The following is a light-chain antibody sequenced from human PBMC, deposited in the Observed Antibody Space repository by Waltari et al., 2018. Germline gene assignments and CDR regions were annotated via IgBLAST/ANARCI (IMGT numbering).Light chain of an antibody. Sequence: VLYSSNNKNYLAWYQQKPGQPPKLLIYWASTRESGVPDRFSGSGSGTDFTLTISSLQAEDVAVYYCQQYYSTPSWTFGQGTKVEIK. J-gene: IGKJ1*01. CDR3: QQYYSTPSWT. V-gene: IGKV4-1*01. CDR1: VLYSSNNKNY. CDR2: WAS.